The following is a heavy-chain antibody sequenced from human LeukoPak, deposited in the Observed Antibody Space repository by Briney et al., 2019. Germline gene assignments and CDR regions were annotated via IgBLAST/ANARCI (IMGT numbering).Heavy chain of an antibody. Sequence: GGSLRLSCEVSGFSFSSQSLHWVRQAPGEGLELVAVISGNGINKYYADSVKGRFTISRDNSRSTLYLEMNSLRVEDTALYFCASPNYYGSSGYYSPFDYWGQGTLVTVSS. V-gene: IGHV3-30*04. CDR1: GFSFSSQS. CDR2: ISGNGINK. J-gene: IGHJ4*02. D-gene: IGHD3-22*01. CDR3: ASPNYYGSSGYYSPFDY.